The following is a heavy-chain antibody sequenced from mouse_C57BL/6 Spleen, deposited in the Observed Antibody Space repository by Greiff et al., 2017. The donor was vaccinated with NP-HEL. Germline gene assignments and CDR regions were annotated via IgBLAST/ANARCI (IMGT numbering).Heavy chain of an antibody. CDR1: GFTFSDYG. V-gene: IGHV5-17*01. J-gene: IGHJ2*01. Sequence: EVKLMESGGGLVKPGGSLKLSCAASGFTFSDYGMHWVRQAPEQGLEWVAYISSGSSTIYYADTVKGRFTISRDNAKNTLFLQMTSLRSEDTAMYYCARDLTTVAPFDYWGQGTTLTVSS. CDR2: ISSGSSTI. CDR3: ARDLTTVAPFDY. D-gene: IGHD1-1*01.